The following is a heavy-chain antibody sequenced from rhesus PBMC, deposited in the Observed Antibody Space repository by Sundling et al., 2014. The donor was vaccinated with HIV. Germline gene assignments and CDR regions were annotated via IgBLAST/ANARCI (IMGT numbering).Heavy chain of an antibody. Sequence: QVQLQESGPGLVKPSETLSLTCTVSGSSISTDYYWGWIRQPPGKGLEYIGYFSGSSGTVHYSPSLKNRVTISKDTSKNQFSLTLSSVTAADTAVYYCARTPGGHNYINYGLDSWGQGVVVTVSS. CDR2: FSGSSGTV. CDR1: GSSISTDYY. CDR3: ARTPGGHNYINYGLDS. V-gene: IGHV4-99*01. D-gene: IGHD5-12*01. J-gene: IGHJ6*01.